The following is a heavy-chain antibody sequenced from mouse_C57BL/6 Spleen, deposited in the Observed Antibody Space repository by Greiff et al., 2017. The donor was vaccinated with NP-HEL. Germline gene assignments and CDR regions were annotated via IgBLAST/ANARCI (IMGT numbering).Heavy chain of an antibody. Sequence: VQLQESGAALVRPGASVTLSCKASGYTFTDYEMHWVKQTPVHGLEWIGAIDPETGGTAYNQKFKGKAILTADKSSSTAYMELRSLTSDDSAVYDGTRSGDYDGYYFDYWGQGTTLTVSS. J-gene: IGHJ2*01. V-gene: IGHV1-15*01. D-gene: IGHD2-4*01. CDR2: IDPETGGT. CDR3: TRSGDYDGYYFDY. CDR1: GYTFTDYE.